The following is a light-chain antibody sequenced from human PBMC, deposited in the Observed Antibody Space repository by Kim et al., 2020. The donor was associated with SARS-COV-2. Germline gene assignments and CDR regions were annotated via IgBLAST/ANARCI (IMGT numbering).Light chain of an antibody. CDR2: QAS. V-gene: IGKV1-5*03. CDR3: QHYNSN. Sequence: DIRMTQSPSTLSASIGDRVTITCRASQSVDGSLAWYQQKPGKAPKLLIYQASTLNSGVPSMFSGGGSGTEFTLTISSLQPDDFATYYCQHYNSNFGPGTKVDIK. CDR1: QSVDGS. J-gene: IGKJ3*01.